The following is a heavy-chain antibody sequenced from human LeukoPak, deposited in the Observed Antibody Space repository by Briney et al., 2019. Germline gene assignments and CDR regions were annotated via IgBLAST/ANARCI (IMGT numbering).Heavy chain of an antibody. D-gene: IGHD6-6*01. Sequence: SETLSLTCTVSGGSISSSSYYWGWIRQPPGKGLEWIGNIYYGGSTYYNPSLKSRVTISVDTSKNQFSLKLTSVAAADTAVYYCARPYSSSDWYFDLWGRGTLVTASS. CDR3: ARPYSSSDWYFDL. J-gene: IGHJ2*01. V-gene: IGHV4-39*01. CDR1: GGSISSSSYY. CDR2: IYYGGST.